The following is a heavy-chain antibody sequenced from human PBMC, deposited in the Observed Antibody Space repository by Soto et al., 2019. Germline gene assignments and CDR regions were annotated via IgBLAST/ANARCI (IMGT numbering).Heavy chain of an antibody. CDR3: ARASGYSYGYLDY. CDR2: ISYDGSNK. D-gene: IGHD5-18*01. J-gene: IGHJ4*02. V-gene: IGHV3-30-3*01. Sequence: GGSLRLSCAASGFTFSSYAMHWVRQAPGKGLEWVAVISYDGSNKYYADSVKGRFTISRDNSKNTLYLQMNSLRAEDTAVYYCARASGYSYGYLDYWGQGTLVTVSS. CDR1: GFTFSSYA.